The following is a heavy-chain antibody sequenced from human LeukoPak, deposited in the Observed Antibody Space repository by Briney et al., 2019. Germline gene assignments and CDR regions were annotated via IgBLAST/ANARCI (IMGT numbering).Heavy chain of an antibody. J-gene: IGHJ4*02. V-gene: IGHV3-30*02. Sequence: GGSLRLSCAASGFTFSSYGMHWVRQAPGKGLEWVAFIRYDGSNKYYADSVKGRFTISRDNSKNTLYLQMNSLRAEDTAVYYRAKGWSYYFDYWGQGTLVTVSS. CDR3: AKGWSYYFDY. CDR1: GFTFSSYG. CDR2: IRYDGSNK. D-gene: IGHD1-26*01.